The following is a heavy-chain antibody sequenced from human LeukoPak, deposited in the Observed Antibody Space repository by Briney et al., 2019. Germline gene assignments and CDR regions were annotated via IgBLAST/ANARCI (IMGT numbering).Heavy chain of an antibody. D-gene: IGHD2-15*01. CDR3: ARRGYCSYGNCYSFDY. CDR1: GYSFSTYW. Sequence: GESLQISCKGSGYSFSTYWIAWVRQMPGKGLEWMGIIDPGDTDTKYSPSFQGQVTISVDKSIATAYLQRSSLKASDTAMYYCARRGYCSYGNCYSFDYWGQGTLVSVSS. CDR2: IDPGDTDT. V-gene: IGHV5-51*01. J-gene: IGHJ4*02.